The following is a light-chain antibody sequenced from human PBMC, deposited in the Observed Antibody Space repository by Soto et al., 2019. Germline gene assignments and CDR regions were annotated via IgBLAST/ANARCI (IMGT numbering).Light chain of an antibody. CDR1: QSVSSSN. J-gene: IGKJ2*01. CDR3: QHYDDSPPRYT. CDR2: GAS. V-gene: IGKV3-20*01. Sequence: EIVLTQSPATLSLSPGERATLSCRASQSVSSSNLAWYQQKPGQAPRLVISGASSRAAGLPDRFSGSGSGTDFTLTISRLEPEDFAVYYCQHYDDSPPRYTFGQGTKL.